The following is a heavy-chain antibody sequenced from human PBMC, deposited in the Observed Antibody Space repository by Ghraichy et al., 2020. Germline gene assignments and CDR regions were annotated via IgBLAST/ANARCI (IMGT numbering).Heavy chain of an antibody. Sequence: GESLNISCAASGFTFSSYWMHWVRQAPGKGLVWVSRINSDGSSTSYADSVKGRFTISRDNAKNTLYLQMNSLRAEDTAVYYCASDYYGSGSYYWGQGTLVTVSS. D-gene: IGHD3-10*01. CDR1: GFTFSSYW. J-gene: IGHJ4*02. V-gene: IGHV3-74*01. CDR2: INSDGSST. CDR3: ASDYYGSGSYY.